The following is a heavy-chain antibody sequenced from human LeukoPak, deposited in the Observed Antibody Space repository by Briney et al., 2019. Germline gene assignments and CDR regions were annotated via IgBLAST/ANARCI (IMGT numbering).Heavy chain of an antibody. CDR2: IYPGDSDT. Sequence: GESLKISCKGSGYSFTSYWIGWVRQLPGKGLEWMGIIYPGDSDTRYSPSFQGQVTISADKSISTAYLQWGSLKASDTAMYYCARLPVITTYSEFDYWGQGTLVTVSS. V-gene: IGHV5-51*01. D-gene: IGHD3-22*01. CDR1: GYSFTSYW. J-gene: IGHJ4*02. CDR3: ARLPVITTYSEFDY.